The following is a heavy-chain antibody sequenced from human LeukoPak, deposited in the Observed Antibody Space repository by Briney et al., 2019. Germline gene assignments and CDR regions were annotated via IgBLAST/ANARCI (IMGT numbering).Heavy chain of an antibody. J-gene: IGHJ4*02. CDR2: INWNSGSK. CDR3: AKDFSSGYYYFDF. CDR1: GFTFDDYA. D-gene: IGHD3-22*01. V-gene: IGHV3-9*01. Sequence: SLRLSCAASGFTFDDYAIHWVRQGPGKGLEWVSGINWNSGSKHYADSVKGRFTISRDNAKNSLYLQMNSLKPEDTALYYCAKDFSSGYYYFDFWGQGTLVTVSS.